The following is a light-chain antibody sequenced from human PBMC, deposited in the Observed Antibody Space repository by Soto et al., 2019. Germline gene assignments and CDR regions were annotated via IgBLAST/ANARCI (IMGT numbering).Light chain of an antibody. Sequence: EIVMTQSPATLSVSPGERATLSCRASQSVSGNLAWYQQKPGQAPRLLIYGASTRATGIPARFSGSGSGTEFTLSISSLQSEDFAVYYCQQYNNWPPCTFVQGTKVEIK. CDR2: GAS. J-gene: IGKJ1*01. CDR3: QQYNNWPPCT. V-gene: IGKV3-15*01. CDR1: QSVSGN.